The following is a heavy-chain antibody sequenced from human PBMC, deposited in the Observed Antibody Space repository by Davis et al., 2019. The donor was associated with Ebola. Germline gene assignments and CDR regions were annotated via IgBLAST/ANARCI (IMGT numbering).Heavy chain of an antibody. CDR2: IYSSGST. Sequence: MPSETLSLTCTVSGDSVTSSHWNWIRQPPGKGLEWIGYIYSSGSTKYHPSLTSRVTVSLDTSRNQFSLRLTSVTSADTATYYCARGTYTTGRDYYSYYVMDVWGQGTTVTVSS. J-gene: IGHJ6*02. D-gene: IGHD1-1*01. CDR1: GDSVTSSH. V-gene: IGHV4-59*02. CDR3: ARGTYTTGRDYYSYYVMDV.